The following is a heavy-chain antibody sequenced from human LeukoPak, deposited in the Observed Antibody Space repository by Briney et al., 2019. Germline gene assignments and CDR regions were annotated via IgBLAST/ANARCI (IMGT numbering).Heavy chain of an antibody. Sequence: SQTLSLTCAVSGGSISSGGYSWSWIRQPPGKGLEWIGYIYHSGSTYYNPSLKSRVTISVDRSKNQLSLKLSSVTAADTAVYYCATSEATAGSYFDLWGRGTLVTVSS. CDR1: GGSISSGGYS. D-gene: IGHD2-2*01. J-gene: IGHJ2*01. CDR2: IYHSGST. CDR3: ATSEATAGSYFDL. V-gene: IGHV4-30-2*01.